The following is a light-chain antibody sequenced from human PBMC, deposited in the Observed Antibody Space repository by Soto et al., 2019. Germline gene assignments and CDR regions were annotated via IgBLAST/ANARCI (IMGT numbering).Light chain of an antibody. CDR1: QSIGVW. Sequence: DIQLTQSPSTLSASVGDRVTITCRASQSIGVWLTWYQQKPGKAPKFLIYKTSTLESGVPSRFSGSGSGTEFTLTNSSLHPDDFATYHCQYYDNYSWTFGQGTMVEIK. J-gene: IGKJ1*01. V-gene: IGKV1-5*03. CDR2: KTS. CDR3: QYYDNYSWT.